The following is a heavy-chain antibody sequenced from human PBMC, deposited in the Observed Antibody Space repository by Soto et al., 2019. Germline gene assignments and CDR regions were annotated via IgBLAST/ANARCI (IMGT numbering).Heavy chain of an antibody. V-gene: IGHV3-23*01. CDR1: GFTFSNSG. Sequence: EVQLLESGGDLVQPGGSLRLVCAASGFTFSNSGMRWVRQAPGQGLEWVSSIGPSGNTYYSDAVKGRFTISRDISKNTLFLQMDSRRAEDTATYYCAKLLHNSYYNVMDVWGQGTTVTVSS. CDR3: AKLLHNSYYNVMDV. CDR2: IGPSGNT. D-gene: IGHD4-4*01. J-gene: IGHJ6*02.